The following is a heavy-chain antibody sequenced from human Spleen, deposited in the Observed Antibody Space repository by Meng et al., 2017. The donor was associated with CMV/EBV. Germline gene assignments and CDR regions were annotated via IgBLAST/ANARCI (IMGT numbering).Heavy chain of an antibody. CDR2: INPDGGTT. Sequence: ASVKSCKASGYTFITYYIHWVRQAPGQGLEWMGRINPDGGTTTYSQKFQGVVTLTSDTSTNTVYMEPSRLRYEDTAVYYCARDLVGYDAFDIWGQGTMVTVSS. CDR1: GYTFITYY. J-gene: IGHJ3*02. V-gene: IGHV1-46*01. CDR3: ARDLVGYDAFDI. D-gene: IGHD3-22*01.